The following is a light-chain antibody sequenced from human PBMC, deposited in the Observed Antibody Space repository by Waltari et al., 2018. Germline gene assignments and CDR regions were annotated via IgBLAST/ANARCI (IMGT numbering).Light chain of an antibody. V-gene: IGLV2-14*03. CDR2: DVS. Sequence: QSALTQPASVSGSPGQSITISCTGSSSDVGGYNYVSWYQQHPGKAPKLMIFDVSDRPSGVSNRISGSKSGNTSSLTISVLQAEDEADYYCSSYTNTFTGVFGGGTKLTVL. J-gene: IGLJ2*01. CDR1: SSDVGGYNY. CDR3: SSYTNTFTGV.